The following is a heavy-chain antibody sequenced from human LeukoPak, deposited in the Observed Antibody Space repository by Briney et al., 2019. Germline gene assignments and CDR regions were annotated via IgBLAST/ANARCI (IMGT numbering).Heavy chain of an antibody. D-gene: IGHD3-9*01. CDR1: GYTFTSYD. J-gene: IGHJ4*02. CDR3: ARAPFGVLRYFDWLSD. CDR2: MNPNSGNT. V-gene: IGHV1-8*01. Sequence: GASVKVSCKASGYTFTSYDINWVRQATGQGLEWMGWMNPNSGNTGYAQKFQGRVTMTRDTSTSTVYMELSSLRSEDTAVYYCARAPFGVLRYFDWLSDWGQGTLVTVSS.